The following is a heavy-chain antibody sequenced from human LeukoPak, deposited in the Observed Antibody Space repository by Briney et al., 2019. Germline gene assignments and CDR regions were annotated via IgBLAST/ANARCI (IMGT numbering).Heavy chain of an antibody. CDR2: INPNSGDT. Sequence: ASVKVSCKASGYTFIAYYMHWVRQAPGQGLEWMGWINPNSGDTNHAQKFQGRVTMTRDTSISTAYMELSRLRSDDTAVYYCVRDGSFDYWGQGTLVTVSS. V-gene: IGHV1-2*02. CDR1: GYTFIAYY. CDR3: VRDGSFDY. J-gene: IGHJ4*02. D-gene: IGHD5-12*01.